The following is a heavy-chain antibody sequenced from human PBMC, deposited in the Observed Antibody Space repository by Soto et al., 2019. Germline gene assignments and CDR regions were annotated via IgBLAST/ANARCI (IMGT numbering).Heavy chain of an antibody. Sequence: QVQLVQSGAEVKKPGASVKVSCKASGYTFTSYAMHWVRQAPGQRLEWMGWINAGNGNTKYSQKFQGRVTITRDTSASTAYMELSSLRSEDTAVYYCARDSGIHLGGFYEFWSGYYKSALEWFDPWGQGTLVTVSS. D-gene: IGHD3-3*01. J-gene: IGHJ5*02. CDR1: GYTFTSYA. CDR3: ARDSGIHLGGFYEFWSGYYKSALEWFDP. CDR2: INAGNGNT. V-gene: IGHV1-3*01.